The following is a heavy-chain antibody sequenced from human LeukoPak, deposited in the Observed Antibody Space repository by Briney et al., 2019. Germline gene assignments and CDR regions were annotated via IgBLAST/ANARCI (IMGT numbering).Heavy chain of an antibody. V-gene: IGHV4-59*12. J-gene: IGHJ5*02. D-gene: IGHD6-19*01. CDR3: ARNPRISSGWYGWDWFDP. CDR2: IYYSGST. Sequence: SETLSLTCTVSGGSLSSYYWSWIRQPPGKGLEWIGYIYYSGSTNYNPSLKSRVTISVDTSKNQFSLKLSSVTAADTAVYYCARNPRISSGWYGWDWFDPWGQGTLVTVSS. CDR1: GGSLSSYY.